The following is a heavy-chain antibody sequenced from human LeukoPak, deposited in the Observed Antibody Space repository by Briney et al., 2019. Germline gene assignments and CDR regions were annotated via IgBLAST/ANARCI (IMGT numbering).Heavy chain of an antibody. CDR3: ARDLYDSSGYYWDAFDI. V-gene: IGHV3-7*01. CDR2: IKQDGSEK. CDR1: GFTFSSYW. D-gene: IGHD3-22*01. Sequence: QPGGSLRLSCAASGFTFSSYWMSWVRQAPGKGLEWVANIKQDGSEKYYVDSVKGRFTISRDNAKNSLYLQMNSLRAEDTAVYYCARDLYDSSGYYWDAFDIWGQGTMVTVSS. J-gene: IGHJ3*02.